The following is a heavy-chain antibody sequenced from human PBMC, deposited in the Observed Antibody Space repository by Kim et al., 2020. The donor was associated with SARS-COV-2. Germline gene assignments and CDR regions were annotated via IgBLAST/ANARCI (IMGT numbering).Heavy chain of an antibody. D-gene: IGHD4-17*01. J-gene: IGHJ6*02. CDR2: IDTTSSYI. V-gene: IGHV3-48*02. CDR3: ARRTAVTTRTVGAMDV. CDR1: GFTFSTYS. Sequence: LSLTCATSGFTFSTYSVNWVRQAPGKGLEWVSYIDTTSSYIYYADSVKGRFTVSRDNAKNSLYLQMNSLRDEDTAVYYCARRTAVTTRTVGAMDVWGQGTTVTVSS.